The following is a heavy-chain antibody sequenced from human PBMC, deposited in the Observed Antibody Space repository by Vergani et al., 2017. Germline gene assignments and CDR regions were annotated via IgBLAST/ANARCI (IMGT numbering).Heavy chain of an antibody. CDR2: ISAYNGKT. CDR3: ARDIVVVVAARGWFDP. J-gene: IGHJ5*02. D-gene: IGHD2-15*01. V-gene: IGHV1-18*01. CDR1: GYTFTSYG. Sequence: QVQLVQSGAEVKKPGASVKVSCKASGYTFTSYGISWVRQAPGQGLEWKGWISAYNGKTNYAQKIQGRVTMTTDTSTSTAYRELRSLRSDYTAVYYCARDIVVVVAARGWFDPWGQGTLVTVSS.